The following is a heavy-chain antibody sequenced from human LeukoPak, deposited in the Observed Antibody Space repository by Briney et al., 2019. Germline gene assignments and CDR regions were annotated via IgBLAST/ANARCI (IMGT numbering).Heavy chain of an antibody. D-gene: IGHD3-10*01. CDR2: IYSGGST. CDR1: GFTFSSYG. CDR3: ASTDHYYGSGSYYNDY. V-gene: IGHV3-66*01. Sequence: PGGSLRLSCAASGFTFSSYGMSWVRQAPGKGLEWVSVIYSGGSTYYADSVKGRFTISRDNSKNTLYLQMNSLRAEDTAVYYCASTDHYYGSGSYYNDYWGQGTLVTVSS. J-gene: IGHJ4*02.